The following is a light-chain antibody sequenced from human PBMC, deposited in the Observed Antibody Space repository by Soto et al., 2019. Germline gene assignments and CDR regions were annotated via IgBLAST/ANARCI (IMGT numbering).Light chain of an antibody. J-gene: IGLJ3*02. CDR3: CSYTSRTTLG. V-gene: IGLV2-14*01. Sequence: QSALTQPASVSGSPGQSITISCSGTSNEIGHYNYVSWYQQHPGKAPKVMIYESSYRPSGVSNRFSGSKSGSTASLTIPGLQAEDEADYYCCSYTSRTTLGFGGGTKVTVL. CDR2: ESS. CDR1: SNEIGHYNY.